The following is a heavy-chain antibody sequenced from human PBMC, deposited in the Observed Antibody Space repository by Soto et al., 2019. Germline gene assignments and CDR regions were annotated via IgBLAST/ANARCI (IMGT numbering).Heavy chain of an antibody. J-gene: IGHJ4*02. CDR2: IYYSGST. Sequence: SETLSLTCTVSGGSISSGDYYWSWIRQPPGKGLEWIGYIYYSGSTYYNPSLKSRVTISVDTSKNQFSLKLSSVTAADTAVYYRTRRYASCFDYWGQGTLVTVSS. CDR3: TRRYASCFDY. D-gene: IGHD2-2*01. V-gene: IGHV4-30-4*01. CDR1: GGSISSGDYY.